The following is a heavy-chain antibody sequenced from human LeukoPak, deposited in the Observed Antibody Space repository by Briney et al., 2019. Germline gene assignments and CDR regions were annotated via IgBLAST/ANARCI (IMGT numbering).Heavy chain of an antibody. D-gene: IGHD2-2*01. Sequence: GGSLTLSCIASGLAFRSSPMNWIRQPPGKGLEWVSTSGTNGGTYYADSVRGRFTISIDFSKNTVFLQMTSLRVEDTAIYYCATKPPGNSPYAFWGQGTLVVVSP. CDR2: SGTNGGT. V-gene: IGHV3-23*01. CDR1: GLAFRSSP. CDR3: ATKPPGNSPYAF. J-gene: IGHJ4*02.